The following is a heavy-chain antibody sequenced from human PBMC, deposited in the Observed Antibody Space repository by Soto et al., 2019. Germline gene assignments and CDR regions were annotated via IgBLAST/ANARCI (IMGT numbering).Heavy chain of an antibody. V-gene: IGHV5-51*01. J-gene: IGHJ3*02. CDR3: ARFLPWQLSADDAFDI. Sequence: GESLKISCKGSGYSFTSYWIGWVRQMPGKGLEWMGIIYPGDSDTRYSPSFQGQVTISADKSISTAYLQWSSLKASDTAMYYCARFLPWQLSADDAFDIWGQGTMVTVSS. CDR2: IYPGDSDT. D-gene: IGHD6-6*01. CDR1: GYSFTSYW.